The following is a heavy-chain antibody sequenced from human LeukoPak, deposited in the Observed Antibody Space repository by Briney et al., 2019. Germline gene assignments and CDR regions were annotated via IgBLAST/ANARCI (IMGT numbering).Heavy chain of an antibody. CDR1: GGTFSSYA. CDR3: ARGLNNWNDDY. Sequence: ASVKVSCKASGGTFSSYAISWVRQAPGQGLEWMGGIIPIFGTANYAQKFQGRVTITADESTSTAYMELSSLRSGDTAVYYCARGLNNWNDDYWGQGTLVTVSS. CDR2: IIPIFGTA. V-gene: IGHV1-69*13. D-gene: IGHD1-20*01. J-gene: IGHJ4*02.